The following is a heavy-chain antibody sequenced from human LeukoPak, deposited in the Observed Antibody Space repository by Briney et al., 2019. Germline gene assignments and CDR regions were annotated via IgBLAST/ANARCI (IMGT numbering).Heavy chain of an antibody. D-gene: IGHD3-3*01. Sequence: GGSLRLSCAASGFKFGSYGMSWVRQAQGKGLEWVSAISASGNSSYYADSVKGRFTISRDNSKNTLYLQMNSLRAEDTAVYYCAKGTRDYDFWSGYSDYWGQGTLVTVSS. V-gene: IGHV3-23*01. CDR3: AKGTRDYDFWSGYSDY. CDR1: GFKFGSYG. CDR2: ISASGNSS. J-gene: IGHJ4*02.